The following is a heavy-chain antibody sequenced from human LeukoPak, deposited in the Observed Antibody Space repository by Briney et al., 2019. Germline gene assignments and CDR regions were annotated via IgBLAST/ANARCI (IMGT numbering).Heavy chain of an antibody. V-gene: IGHV3-48*01. J-gene: IGHJ4*02. CDR2: ISNSGSPI. CDR1: GFTFNSYS. Sequence: GGSRRLSCVVSGFTFNSYSMNWVRQAPGKGLEWISYISNSGSPIYYADSVKGRFTISRDKDESSLYLQMNSLTAEDTAVYYCARGLALGLTVTPKAFDYWGQGTLVTVSS. D-gene: IGHD4-11*01. CDR3: ARGLALGLTVTPKAFDY.